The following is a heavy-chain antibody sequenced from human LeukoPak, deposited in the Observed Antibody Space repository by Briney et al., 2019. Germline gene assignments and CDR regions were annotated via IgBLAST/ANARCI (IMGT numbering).Heavy chain of an antibody. D-gene: IGHD6-19*01. CDR2: ISSSSTTI. J-gene: IGHJ4*02. CDR1: GFTFSSYS. Sequence: GGSLRLSCAVSGFTFSSYSMNWVRQAPGKGLEWLSYISSSSTTIYYADSVKGRFTISRDNAKNSLYLQMNTLRAEDTAVYYCARGSSGLNYWGQGTLVTVSS. CDR3: ARGSSGLNY. V-gene: IGHV3-48*01.